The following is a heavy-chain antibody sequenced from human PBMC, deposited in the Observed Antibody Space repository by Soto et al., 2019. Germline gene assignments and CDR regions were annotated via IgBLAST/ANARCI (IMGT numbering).Heavy chain of an antibody. CDR2: ISSSGSTI. V-gene: IGHV3-11*01. CDR3: ARVSGGSYYYYYYYGMDV. Sequence: GGSLRLSCAASGFTFSDYYMSWIRQAPGKGLGWVSYISSSGSTIYYADSVKGRFTISRDNAKNSLYLQMNSLRAEDTAVYYCARVSGGSYYYYYYYGMDVWGQGTTVTVSS. D-gene: IGHD1-26*01. CDR1: GFTFSDYY. J-gene: IGHJ6*02.